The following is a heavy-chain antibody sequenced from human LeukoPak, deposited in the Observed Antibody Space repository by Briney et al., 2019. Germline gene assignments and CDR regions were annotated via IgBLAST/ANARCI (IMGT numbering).Heavy chain of an antibody. CDR3: ARDYYENLFPAFDI. V-gene: IGHV1-2*02. CDR1: GYTFPYYY. Sequence: ASVKVSCKASGYTFPYYYMHWVRQAPGQGLEWMGWINPNSGGTNYAQKFQGRVTMTRDTSISTAYMELSRLRSDDTAVYYCARDYYENLFPAFDIGGQGTMVTVSA. D-gene: IGHD3-16*01. J-gene: IGHJ3*02. CDR2: INPNSGGT.